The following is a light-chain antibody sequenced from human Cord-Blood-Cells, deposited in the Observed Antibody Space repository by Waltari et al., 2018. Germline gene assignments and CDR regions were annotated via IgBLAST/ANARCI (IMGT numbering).Light chain of an antibody. V-gene: IGKV1-39*01. CDR2: AAS. CDR1: QSSSSY. CDR3: QQSYSTPYT. Sequence: DIQMTQSQSSLSASVGDRVPITCRASQSSSSYLNWYQQKPGKAPKLLIYAASSLQSGVPSRFSGSGSGTDFTLTISSLQPEDFATYYCQQSYSTPYTFGQGTKLEIK. J-gene: IGKJ2*01.